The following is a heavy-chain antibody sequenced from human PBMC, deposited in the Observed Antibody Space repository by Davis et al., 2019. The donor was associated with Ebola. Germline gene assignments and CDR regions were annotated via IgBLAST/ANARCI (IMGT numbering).Heavy chain of an antibody. V-gene: IGHV3-23*01. D-gene: IGHD4-17*01. CDR3: AKVEGADGDYEEALPSYYYYYGMDV. CDR2: ISGSGGST. Sequence: PGGSLRLSCAASGFTFSSYAMSWVRQAPGKGLEWVSAISGSGGSTYYADSVKGRFTISRDNSKNTLYLQMNSLRAEDTAVYYCAKVEGADGDYEEALPSYYYYYGMDVWGQGTTVTVSS. CDR1: GFTFSSYA. J-gene: IGHJ6*02.